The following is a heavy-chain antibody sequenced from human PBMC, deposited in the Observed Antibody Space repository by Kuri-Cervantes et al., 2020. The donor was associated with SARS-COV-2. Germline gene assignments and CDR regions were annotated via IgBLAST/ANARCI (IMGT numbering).Heavy chain of an antibody. V-gene: IGHV3-30*03. CDR3: ARDYDSSGHMLDY. CDR1: GFTFSRHG. Sequence: GGSLRLSCAASGFTFSRHGMHWVRQAPGKGLEWVAVISYDESIENYADSVKGRFTISRDNSKNTLYLQMNSLRAEDTAVYYCARDYDSSGHMLDYWGQGTLVTVSS. CDR2: ISYDESIE. J-gene: IGHJ4*02. D-gene: IGHD3-22*01.